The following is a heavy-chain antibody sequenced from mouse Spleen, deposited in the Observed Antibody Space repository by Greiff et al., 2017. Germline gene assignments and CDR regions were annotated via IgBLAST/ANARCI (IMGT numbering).Heavy chain of an antibody. Sequence: VQLQQSGPGLVAPSQSLSITCTVSGFSLTSYGVHWVRQPPGKGLEWLVVIWSDGSTTYNSALKSRLSISKDNSKSQVFLKMNSLQTDDTAMYYCAREGSSPRGLYFDVWGTGTTVTVSS. V-gene: IGHV2-6*03. D-gene: IGHD1-1*01. CDR3: AREGSSPRGLYFDV. J-gene: IGHJ1*03. CDR2: IWSDGST. CDR1: GFSLTSYG.